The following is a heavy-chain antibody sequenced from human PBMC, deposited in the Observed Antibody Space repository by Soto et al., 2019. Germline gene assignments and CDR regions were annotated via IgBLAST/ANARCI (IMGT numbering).Heavy chain of an antibody. D-gene: IGHD2-21*01. CDR3: SNRIGNGLFAF. J-gene: IGHJ4*02. CDR2: TYYRSKWDY. V-gene: IGHV6-1*01. Sequence: PSQTLSLTCAISGDSFSTNSATWDWIRRSPSRGLEWLGRTYYRSKWDYDYAASVKGRININPDTSNNQVSLHLDSVTPDDTAVYFCSNRIGNGLFAFWGQGTLDTVSA. CDR1: GDSFSTNSAT.